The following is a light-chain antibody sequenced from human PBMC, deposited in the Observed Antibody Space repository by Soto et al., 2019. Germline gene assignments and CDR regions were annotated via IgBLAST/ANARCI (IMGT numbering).Light chain of an antibody. V-gene: IGKV1-5*01. CDR2: DAS. Sequence: DIQMTQSPSTLYASVGDRVSITCRASQRVDRDLAWYQQKPGKAPQLLIYDASRLESGVPSRFSGSGSGTEFTLTISSLQPDDFTTLYCQQYKDYTWTFGQGTKVDIK. CDR3: QQYKDYTWT. CDR1: QRVDRD. J-gene: IGKJ1*01.